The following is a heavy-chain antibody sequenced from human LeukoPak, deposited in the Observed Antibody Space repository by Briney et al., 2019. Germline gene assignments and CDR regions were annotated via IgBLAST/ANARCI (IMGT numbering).Heavy chain of an antibody. Sequence: GGSLRLSCAASGFTFSSYAMSWVRQAPGKGLEWVSAISGSGGSTYYADSVKGRFTISRDNSKNTLYLQMNSLRAEDTAVYYCAKDRTQGPYYYYGMDVWGQGTTVTVSS. V-gene: IGHV3-23*01. CDR1: GFTFSSYA. J-gene: IGHJ6*02. CDR3: AKDRTQGPYYYYGMDV. CDR2: ISGSGGST.